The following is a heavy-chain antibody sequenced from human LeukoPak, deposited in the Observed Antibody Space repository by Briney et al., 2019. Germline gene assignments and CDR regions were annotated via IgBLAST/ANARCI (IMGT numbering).Heavy chain of an antibody. CDR2: IWYDGSNK. CDR1: GFTFSSYG. V-gene: IGHV3-33*01. J-gene: IGHJ4*02. D-gene: IGHD5-12*01. CDR3: ARDRYSGCSPPTYFDY. Sequence: GGSLRLSCAASGFTFSSYGMHWVRQAPGKGLEWVAVIWYDGSNKYYADSVKGRFTISRDNSKNTLYLQMNSLRAEDTAVYYCARDRYSGCSPPTYFDYWGQGTLVTVSS.